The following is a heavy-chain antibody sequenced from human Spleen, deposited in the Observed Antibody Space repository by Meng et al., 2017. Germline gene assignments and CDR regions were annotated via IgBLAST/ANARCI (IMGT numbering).Heavy chain of an antibody. CDR2: IYYSGST. J-gene: IGHJ4*01. CDR3: ARVDSSGYFLDY. CDR1: GGSIDTTIW. D-gene: IGHD3-22*01. V-gene: IGHV4-31*11. Sequence: QVQLQQSGPGLVQPSGTLSLTCAVSGGSIDTTIWWSWIRQHPGKGLEWIAYIYYSGSTYYNPSLKSRVILSVDTSKNQFSLKLSSVTAADTAVYYCARVDSSGYFLDYWGQGTLVTVSS.